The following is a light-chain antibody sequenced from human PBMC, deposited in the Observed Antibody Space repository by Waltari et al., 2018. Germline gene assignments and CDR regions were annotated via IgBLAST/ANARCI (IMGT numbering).Light chain of an antibody. CDR1: QSVGKY. Sequence: EIVLTQSPGTLSLSPGERATLSCRASQSVGKYLAWYQQKPGQAPRLLIYETYRRATGTPDRFSGSGSGTDFSLTISRLEPEDFAVYYCHKYESLPATFGQGTTVEIK. J-gene: IGKJ1*01. CDR2: ETY. V-gene: IGKV3-20*01. CDR3: HKYESLPAT.